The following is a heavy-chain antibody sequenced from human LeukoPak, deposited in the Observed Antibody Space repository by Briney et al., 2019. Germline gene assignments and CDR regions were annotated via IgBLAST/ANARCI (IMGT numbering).Heavy chain of an antibody. J-gene: IGHJ4*02. CDR1: GFIFDDYA. D-gene: IGHD4-11*01. V-gene: IGHV3-9*03. CDR3: AKDSTLTLTTSLDY. Sequence: GGSLRLSCAASGFIFDDYAMHWVRRAPGKGLEWVSGISWSSGTIDYADSVKGRFTISRDNAKNSLYLQMNSLRAEDMALYYCAKDSTLTLTTSLDYWGQGTLVTVSS. CDR2: ISWSSGTI.